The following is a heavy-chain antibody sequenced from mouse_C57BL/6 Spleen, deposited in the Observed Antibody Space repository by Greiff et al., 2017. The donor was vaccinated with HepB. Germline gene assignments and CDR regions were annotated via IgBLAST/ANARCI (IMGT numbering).Heavy chain of an antibody. CDR3: ARQDYGSRDYYAMDY. D-gene: IGHD1-1*01. V-gene: IGHV5-6*01. J-gene: IGHJ4*01. Sequence: EVMLVESGGDLVKPGGSLKLSCAASGFTFSSYGMSWVRQTPDKRLEWVATISSGGSYTYYPDSVKGRFTISRDNAKNTLYLQMSSLKSEDTAMYYCARQDYGSRDYYAMDYWGQGTSVTVSS. CDR1: GFTFSSYG. CDR2: ISSGGSYT.